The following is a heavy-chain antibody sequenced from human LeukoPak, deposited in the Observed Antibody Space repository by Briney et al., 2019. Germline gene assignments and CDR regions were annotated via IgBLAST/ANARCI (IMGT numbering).Heavy chain of an antibody. CDR1: GFTFSSYW. V-gene: IGHV3-74*01. J-gene: IGHJ6*02. CDR2: INSDGSST. Sequence: GGSLRLSCAASGFTFSSYWMHWVRQAPGKGLVWVSRINSDGSSTSYADSVKGRFTISRDNAKNTLYLQMNSLRAEDTAVYYCARDLNIVVVPAAIGPYYYYGMDVWGQGTTVTVSS. CDR3: ARDLNIVVVPAAIGPYYYYGMDV. D-gene: IGHD2-2*01.